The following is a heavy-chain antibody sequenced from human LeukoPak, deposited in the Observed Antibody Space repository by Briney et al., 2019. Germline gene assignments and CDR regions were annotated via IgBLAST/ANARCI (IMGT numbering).Heavy chain of an antibody. CDR3: ASVSCRSPRCPRRDALDV. D-gene: IGHD2-2*01. J-gene: IGHJ3*01. CDR1: GGSISYYY. Sequence: SETLSLTCTVSGGSISYYYWSWIRQPPGKGLEWIGYIYYSGSTNYNPSLKSRVTISVDTSKNQFSLNLSSVTTADTAVYYCASVSCRSPRCPRRDALDVWGQGTMVTVS. CDR2: IYYSGST. V-gene: IGHV4-59*01.